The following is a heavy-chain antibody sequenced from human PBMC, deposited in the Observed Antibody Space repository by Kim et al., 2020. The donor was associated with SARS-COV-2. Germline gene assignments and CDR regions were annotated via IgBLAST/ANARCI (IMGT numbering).Heavy chain of an antibody. CDR2: IIPIFGTA. D-gene: IGHD3-3*01. V-gene: IGHV1-69*13. Sequence: SVKVSCKASGGTFSSYAISWVRQAPGQGLEWMGGIIPIFGTANYAQKFQGRVTITADESTSTAYMELSSLRSEDTAVYYCARAGGEGGFLDPRMGYYYGMDVWGQGTTVTVSS. J-gene: IGHJ6*02. CDR3: ARAGGEGGFLDPRMGYYYGMDV. CDR1: GGTFSSYA.